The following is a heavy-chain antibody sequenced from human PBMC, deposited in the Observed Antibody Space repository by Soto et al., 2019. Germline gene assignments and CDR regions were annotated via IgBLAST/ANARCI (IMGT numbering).Heavy chain of an antibody. CDR2: VIPLFKTP. CDR3: ARASPSVCVGGSCYRLDSSFDS. D-gene: IGHD2-15*01. J-gene: IGHJ5*01. V-gene: IGHV1-69*01. Sequence: QVQLVQSGAEVKRPGSSVKVSCKASGGTFRTSGIAWVRQAPGQGPEWVGGVIPLFKTPKYAERFKGRLSITADESTGTVNWELSSLRSEDTAVYYCARASPSVCVGGSCYRLDSSFDSWGQGTLVVVSS. CDR1: GGTFRTSG.